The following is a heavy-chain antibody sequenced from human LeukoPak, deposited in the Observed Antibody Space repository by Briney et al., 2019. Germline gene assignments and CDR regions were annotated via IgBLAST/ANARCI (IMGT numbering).Heavy chain of an antibody. CDR1: GFTFSSYS. CDR3: ARDHFGGSHDY. D-gene: IGHD2-15*01. J-gene: IGHJ4*02. V-gene: IGHV3-21*01. Sequence: GGSLRLSCAASGFTFSSYSMSWVRQAPGKGLEWVSSISDSSFYIYYADSVEGRFTISRDNAKNSLYLQMNSLRAEDTAVYYCARDHFGGSHDYWGQGTLVTVSS. CDR2: ISDSSFYI.